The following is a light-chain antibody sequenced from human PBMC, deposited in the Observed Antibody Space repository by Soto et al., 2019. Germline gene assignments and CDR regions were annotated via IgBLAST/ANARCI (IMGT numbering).Light chain of an antibody. CDR3: QSYDSGLSGV. J-gene: IGLJ1*01. V-gene: IGLV1-40*01. CDR2: GNT. CDR1: SSSVGAIYD. Sequence: QSVLTQPPSVSGAPGQRVTISCTGSSSSVGAIYDVHWYQQLPGTAPKLLIYGNTNRPSGVPDRFSGSKSGTSAFLAITGLQAEDEADYYCQSYDSGLSGVFGTGTKLTVL.